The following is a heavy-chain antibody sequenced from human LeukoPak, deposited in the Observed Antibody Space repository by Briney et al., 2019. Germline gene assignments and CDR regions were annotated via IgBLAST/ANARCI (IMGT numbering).Heavy chain of an antibody. CDR1: GFTFSNYA. Sequence: GGSLRLSCAASGFTFSNYAMSWVRQAPGKGLEWVSAISGSGGSTYYADSVKGRFTISRDNSKNTLYLQMNSLRAEDTAVYYCAPDLSGWSIPTGYWGQGTLVTVSS. CDR3: APDLSGWSIPTGY. J-gene: IGHJ4*02. V-gene: IGHV3-23*01. D-gene: IGHD6-19*01. CDR2: ISGSGGST.